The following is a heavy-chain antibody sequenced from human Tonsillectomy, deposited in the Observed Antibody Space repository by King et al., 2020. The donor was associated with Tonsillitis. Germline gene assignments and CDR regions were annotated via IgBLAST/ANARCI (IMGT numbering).Heavy chain of an antibody. V-gene: IGHV4-30-2*01. CDR3: ATADNDFDWLFNPWFDP. D-gene: IGHD3-9*01. Sequence: QLQESGSRLVMPSQTLSLTCTVSGGSISSGTYSWSWMRQPPGQGREWIVYMFYSGNAYYNLSFKSRITLSVDRSKNQFSLKLKSVTAADTAMYYCATADNDFDWLFNPWFDPWGQGTLVTVSS. CDR2: MFYSGNA. J-gene: IGHJ5*01. CDR1: GGSISSGTYS.